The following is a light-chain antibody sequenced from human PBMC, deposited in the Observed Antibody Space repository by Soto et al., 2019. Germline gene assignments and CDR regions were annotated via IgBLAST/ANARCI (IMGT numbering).Light chain of an antibody. CDR3: QPYNNWPLT. CDR1: QSVGTY. Sequence: EIVLTQSPATLSLSPGERAILSCRASQSVGTYLAWYQQKPGQAPRLLIYDASNRATGIPARFGGSGSGTDFTLTIHSLEPEDFAVYYCQPYNNWPLTFGGGTKVEIK. CDR2: DAS. V-gene: IGKV3-11*01. J-gene: IGKJ4*01.